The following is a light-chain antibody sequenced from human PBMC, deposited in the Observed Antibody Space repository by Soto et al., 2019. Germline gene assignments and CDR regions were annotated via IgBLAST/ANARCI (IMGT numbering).Light chain of an antibody. V-gene: IGKV3-15*01. CDR3: QCYDNWPLT. CDR1: QGIGST. CDR2: GAS. Sequence: EIELTQSPGTLSLSPGERATLSCRASQGIGSTLAWYQQKPGQTPRLLIYGASTRATGVPARFSGSGSGTEFTLTINSLPSEDVAGYYCQCYDNWPLTVGGGTKV. J-gene: IGKJ4*01.